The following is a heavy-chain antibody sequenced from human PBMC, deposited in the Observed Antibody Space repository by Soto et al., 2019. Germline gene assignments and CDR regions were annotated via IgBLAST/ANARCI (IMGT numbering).Heavy chain of an antibody. Sequence: SETLSLTCTVSGGSISSSSYYWGWIRQPPGKGLEWIGSIYYSGSTYYNPSLKSPVTISVDTSKNQFSLNLSSVTVADTGVYYCARSLTYYYDSSGYYYLAPLSFDYWGQGTLVTVSS. D-gene: IGHD3-22*01. CDR1: GGSISSSSYY. V-gene: IGHV4-39*01. J-gene: IGHJ4*02. CDR3: ARSLTYYYDSSGYYYLAPLSFDY. CDR2: IYYSGST.